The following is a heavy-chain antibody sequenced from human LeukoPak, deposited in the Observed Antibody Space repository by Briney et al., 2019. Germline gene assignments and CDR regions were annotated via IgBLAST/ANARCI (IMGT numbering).Heavy chain of an antibody. CDR2: IYYSGST. V-gene: IGHV4-59*08. Sequence: PSETLSLTCTVSGGSISSYYWSWIRQPPGKGLEWIGYIYYSGSTNYNPSLKSRVTISVKTSKNQFSLKLSSVTAADTAVYYCARGSFYYDSSGYQYYFDYWGQGTLVTVSS. D-gene: IGHD3-22*01. CDR1: GGSISSYY. CDR3: ARGSFYYDSSGYQYYFDY. J-gene: IGHJ4*02.